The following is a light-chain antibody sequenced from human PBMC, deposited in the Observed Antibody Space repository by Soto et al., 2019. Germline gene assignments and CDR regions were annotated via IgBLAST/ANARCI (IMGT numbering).Light chain of an antibody. CDR2: SAS. CDR1: QSISTE. Sequence: EIAMTQSPATLSVSPGERATLSCRASQSISTELAWYQQIPGQPPRLLIYSASTRATGVPARFTXXXXXXXXXLTISGLQSEDFAIYYCQQGHNWPLTFGQGTRLEI. J-gene: IGKJ2*01. CDR3: QQGHNWPLT. V-gene: IGKV3-15*01.